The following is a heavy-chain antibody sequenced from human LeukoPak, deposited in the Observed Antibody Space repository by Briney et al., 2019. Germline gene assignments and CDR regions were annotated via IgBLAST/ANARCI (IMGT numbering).Heavy chain of an antibody. D-gene: IGHD3-22*01. Sequence: GASVKVSCKASGYTFTSYDINWVRQATGQGLEWMGWMNTNSGNIGYAQKFQGRVTITRSTSISTAYMELSSLRSEDTAVYYCARGFDSSGYYYDYWGQGTLVTVSS. V-gene: IGHV1-8*03. J-gene: IGHJ4*02. CDR3: ARGFDSSGYYYDY. CDR2: MNTNSGNI. CDR1: GYTFTSYD.